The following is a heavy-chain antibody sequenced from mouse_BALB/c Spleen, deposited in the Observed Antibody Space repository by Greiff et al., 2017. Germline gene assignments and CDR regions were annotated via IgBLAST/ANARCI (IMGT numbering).Heavy chain of an antibody. Sequence: QVQLKESGAELARPGASVKMSCKASGYTFTSYTMHWVKQRPGQGLEWIGYINPSGGYTNYNQKFKDKATLTADKSSSTAYMQLSSLTSEDSAVYYCARSGYDGDYWGQGTSVTVSS. D-gene: IGHD2-14*01. CDR1: GYTFTSYT. J-gene: IGHJ4*01. V-gene: IGHV1-4*01. CDR2: INPSGGYT. CDR3: ARSGYDGDY.